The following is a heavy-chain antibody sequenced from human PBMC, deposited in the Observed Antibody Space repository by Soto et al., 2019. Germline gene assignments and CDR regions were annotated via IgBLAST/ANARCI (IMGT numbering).Heavy chain of an antibody. D-gene: IGHD4-17*01. V-gene: IGHV3-23*01. CDR2: ISGSGGST. J-gene: IGHJ4*02. CDR1: GFTFSSYA. CDR3: AKEVNGDYVGY. Sequence: EVQLLESGGGSVQPGGSLRLSCAASGFTFSSYAMSWVRPAPGKGLEWVSAISGSGGSTYYADSVKGRFTIYRDNSKNTLYLQMNSLRAEDTAVYYCAKEVNGDYVGYWGQGTLVTVSS.